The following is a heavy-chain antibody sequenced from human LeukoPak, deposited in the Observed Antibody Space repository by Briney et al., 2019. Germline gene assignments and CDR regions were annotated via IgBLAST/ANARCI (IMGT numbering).Heavy chain of an antibody. CDR3: ARANSYGDYRDPRTYMDV. CDR1: GYTFTSYG. J-gene: IGHJ6*02. CDR2: ISAYNGNT. V-gene: IGHV1-18*01. D-gene: IGHD4-17*01. Sequence: ASVKVSCKASGYTFTSYGISWVRQAPGQGLEWMGWISAYNGNTNYAQKLQGIVTMTTDTSTSTVYLELRSLRSDDTAVYYCARANSYGDYRDPRTYMDVRGQGTTVTVYS.